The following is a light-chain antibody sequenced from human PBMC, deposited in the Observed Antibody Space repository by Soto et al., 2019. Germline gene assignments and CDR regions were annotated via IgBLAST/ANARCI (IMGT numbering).Light chain of an antibody. Sequence: AIRMTQSPSSLSASTGDRVTITCRASQGISSYLAWYQQKPGKAPKLLIHAASTLQSGVPSRFSGSGSGTDFTLTISCLQSEDFATYYCQQYYSYVFTFGPGTKVDIK. CDR1: QGISSY. CDR2: AAS. J-gene: IGKJ3*01. CDR3: QQYYSYVFT. V-gene: IGKV1-8*01.